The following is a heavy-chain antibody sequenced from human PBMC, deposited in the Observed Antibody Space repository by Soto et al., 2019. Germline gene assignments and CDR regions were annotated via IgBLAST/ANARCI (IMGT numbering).Heavy chain of an antibody. J-gene: IGHJ6*02. CDR1: GFSFSTYS. Sequence: PGGSLRLSCAVSGFSFSTYSMKWVRQAPGKGLEWVSYISSGSTTYYADSMKGRFTISRDNGKNSVYFQMNSPRYEDSAFFYCARDADTAMVWTYYYYGMDGWGQGT. V-gene: IGHV3-48*02. CDR3: ARDADTAMVWTYYYYGMDG. CDR2: ISSGSTT. D-gene: IGHD5-18*01.